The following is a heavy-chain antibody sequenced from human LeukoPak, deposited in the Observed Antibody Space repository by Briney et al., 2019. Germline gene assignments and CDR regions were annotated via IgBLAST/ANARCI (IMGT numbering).Heavy chain of an antibody. CDR3: ARDPSASRGYYDL. Sequence: SETLSLTCTVSGDSISGYYWSWIRQPPGKGLEWIGYIYYSGSTNYNPSLKSRVTISIDTSKNQFSLKLSSVTAADAAVYYCARDPSASRGYYDLWGQGTPVTVSS. CDR1: GDSISGYY. J-gene: IGHJ5*02. V-gene: IGHV4-59*01. D-gene: IGHD3-22*01. CDR2: IYYSGST.